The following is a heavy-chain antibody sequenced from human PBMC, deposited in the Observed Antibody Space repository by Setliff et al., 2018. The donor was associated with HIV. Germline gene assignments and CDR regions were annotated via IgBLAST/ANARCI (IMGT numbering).Heavy chain of an antibody. V-gene: IGHV3-7*01. CDR2: IHQDGSEK. D-gene: IGHD1-1*01. CDR3: AGSRGYFVQAD. Sequence: GGSLRLSCAASGFTFTNYWMSWVRQAPGKGLEWVANIHQDGSEKYYVDSVKGRFTISRDNTKKLLYLEMNSLRADDTAVYYCAGSRGYFVQADWGQGTLVTVSS. J-gene: IGHJ4*02. CDR1: GFTFTNYW.